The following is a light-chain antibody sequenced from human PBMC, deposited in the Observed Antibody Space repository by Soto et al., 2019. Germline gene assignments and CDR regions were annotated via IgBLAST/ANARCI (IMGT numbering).Light chain of an antibody. CDR2: EVN. V-gene: IGLV2-23*02. J-gene: IGLJ3*02. CDR3: CSYAGGRTFVV. CDR1: SSDIGSYNL. Sequence: QSALSQPASVSWSPGQSVTISCTGTSSDIGSYNLVSWYHHHPGQAPKLVIYEVNKRPSVDSNRFSGSKSGNTASLTIAGLQPEDEGEYYCCSYAGGRTFVVFGGGTKLTVL.